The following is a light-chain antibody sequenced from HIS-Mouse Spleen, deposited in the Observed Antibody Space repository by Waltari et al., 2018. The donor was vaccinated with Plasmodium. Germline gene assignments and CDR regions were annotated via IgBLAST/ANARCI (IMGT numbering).Light chain of an antibody. CDR1: ALPKKY. CDR3: DSTDSSGNHRV. CDR2: EDS. J-gene: IGLJ3*02. Sequence: SYELTPPPSVSVSPGQTARITCSGDALPKKYAYWYQQKSCQAPVLVIYEDSKRPAGIPERFSGSSSGTMATLTISGAQVEDEADYYCDSTDSSGNHRVFGGGTKLTVL. V-gene: IGLV3-10*01.